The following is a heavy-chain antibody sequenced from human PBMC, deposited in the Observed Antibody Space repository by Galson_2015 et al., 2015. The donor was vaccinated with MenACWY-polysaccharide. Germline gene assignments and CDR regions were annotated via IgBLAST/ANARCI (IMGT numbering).Heavy chain of an antibody. J-gene: IGHJ2*01. V-gene: IGHV1-46*01. CDR2: INPGGGGA. CDR3: ARYPFSGSYRYFDL. CDR1: GYTFTNHF. Sequence: SVKVSCKASGYTFTNHFMHWVRQAPGQGLEWMGIINPGGGGATYAQKFQGRVTMTRDTSTSTVYMELSDLRSDDTAVYYCARYPFSGSYRYFDLWGRGTLVTVSS. D-gene: IGHD1-26*01.